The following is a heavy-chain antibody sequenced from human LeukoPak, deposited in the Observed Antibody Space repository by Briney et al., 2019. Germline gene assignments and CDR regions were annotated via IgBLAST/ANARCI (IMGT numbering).Heavy chain of an antibody. J-gene: IGHJ4*02. D-gene: IGHD2-15*01. V-gene: IGHV3-23*01. Sequence: GGSLGLSCGVSGFTFSSFGMHWVRQAPGKGLEWISAISSGGATYYTDSVKGRFTISRDNSKNTLYLQMNTLRAEDTAVYYCASRDPCSGGTCYALGYWGQGTLVTVSS. CDR3: ASRDPCSGGTCYALGY. CDR2: ISSGGAT. CDR1: GFTFSSFG.